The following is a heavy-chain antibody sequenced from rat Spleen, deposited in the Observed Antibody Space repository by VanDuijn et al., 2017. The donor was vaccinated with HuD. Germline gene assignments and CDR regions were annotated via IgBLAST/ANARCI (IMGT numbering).Heavy chain of an antibody. V-gene: IGHV5S10*01. CDR1: GFTFSNYG. CDR3: ATGPRILRLDWFAY. CDR2: IIYDGTRT. Sequence: EVQLVESGGGLVQPGRSMKLSCAASGFTFSNYGMAWVRQSPKKGLEWVATIIYDGTRTFYRDSVKGRFTVSRDNAKNTLYLQMDSLRSEDTATYYCATGPRILRLDWFAYWGQGTLVTVSS. J-gene: IGHJ3*01. D-gene: IGHD1-6*01.